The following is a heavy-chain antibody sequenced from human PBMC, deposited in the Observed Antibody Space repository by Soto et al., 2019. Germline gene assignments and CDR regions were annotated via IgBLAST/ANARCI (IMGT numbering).Heavy chain of an antibody. V-gene: IGHV3-30-3*01. D-gene: IGHD3-3*01. CDR3: ARDTPRTYYDFWSGYPDYYYYGMDV. CDR2: ISYDGSNK. CDR1: GFTFSSYA. Sequence: GGSLRLSCAASGFTFSSYAMHWVRQAPGKGLEWVAVISYDGSNKYYADSVKGRFTISRDNSKNTLYLQMNSLRAEDTAVYYCARDTPRTYYDFWSGYPDYYYYGMDVWGQGTTVTVSS. J-gene: IGHJ6*02.